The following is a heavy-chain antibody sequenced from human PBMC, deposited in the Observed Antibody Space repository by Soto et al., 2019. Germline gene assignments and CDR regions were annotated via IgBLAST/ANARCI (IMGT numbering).Heavy chain of an antibody. CDR2: IYDSGST. CDR1: GGSISSSSYY. Sequence: QLQLQESGPGLVKPSETLSLTCTVSGGSISSSSYYWGWIRQPPGKGLEWIGSIYDSGSTYYNPSLKSRVTLSVDTSKNQFSLKLSSVTAADTAVYSWARLPHARFDWSDNWFDPWGQGTLVTVSS. CDR3: ARLPHARFDWSDNWFDP. D-gene: IGHD3-9*01. J-gene: IGHJ5*02. V-gene: IGHV4-39*01.